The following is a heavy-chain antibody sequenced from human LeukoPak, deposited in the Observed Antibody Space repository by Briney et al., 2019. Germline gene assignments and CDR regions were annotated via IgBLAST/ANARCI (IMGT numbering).Heavy chain of an antibody. CDR3: AKLVNIVATVSGMDV. D-gene: IGHD5-12*01. V-gene: IGHV4-39*01. CDR2: ISYSGST. J-gene: IGHJ6*02. CDR1: GGSISSSSYY. Sequence: SETPSLTCTVSGGSISSSSYYWGWIRQPPGKGLEWIGSISYSGSTYHNLSLKSRATISVDTSKNQFSLKLSSVTAADTAVYYCAKLVNIVATVSGMDVWGQGTTVTVSS.